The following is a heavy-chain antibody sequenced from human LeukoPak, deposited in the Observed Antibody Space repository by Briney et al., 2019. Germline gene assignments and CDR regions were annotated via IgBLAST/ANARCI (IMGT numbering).Heavy chain of an antibody. CDR3: ARGGRGLWDYGSGIRRRFDY. V-gene: IGHV1-46*01. D-gene: IGHD3-10*01. J-gene: IGHJ4*02. CDR2: INPSGGST. CDR1: GYTFTSYY. Sequence: ASVKVSCKASGYTFTSYYMHWVRQAPGQGLEWMGIINPSGGSTSYAQKFQGRVTMTRDTSTSTVYMELSSLRSEDTAVYYCARGGRGLWDYGSGIRRRFDYWGQGTLVTVSS.